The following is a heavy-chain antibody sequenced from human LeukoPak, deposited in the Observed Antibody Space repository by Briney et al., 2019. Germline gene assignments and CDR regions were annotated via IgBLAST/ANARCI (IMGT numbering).Heavy chain of an antibody. CDR1: GGSISSSSYY. Sequence: SETLSLTCIVSGGSISSSSYYWGWIRQPPGKGLEWIGSIYYSGSTYYNPSLKSRVTISVDTSKNQFSLKLSSVTAADTAVYYCARGYYYDSSGYYKYYGMDVGGQGPTVPVSS. CDR3: ARGYYYDSSGYYKYYGMDV. V-gene: IGHV4-39*07. D-gene: IGHD3-22*01. J-gene: IGHJ6*02. CDR2: IYYSGST.